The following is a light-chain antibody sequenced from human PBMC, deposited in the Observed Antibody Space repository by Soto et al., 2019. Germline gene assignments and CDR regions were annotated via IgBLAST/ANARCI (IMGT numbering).Light chain of an antibody. CDR2: DAS. CDR1: QSISRW. V-gene: IGKV1-5*01. J-gene: IGKJ2*01. CDR3: QQYSGYPYT. Sequence: DIQMTQSPSTLSASVGDRVTITCRASQSISRWVAWYQRKPGRAPKFLIYDASNLESGVPSRFSGSGSGTEFTLTITGLQPDASATYYCQQYSGYPYTFRQGTKLEI.